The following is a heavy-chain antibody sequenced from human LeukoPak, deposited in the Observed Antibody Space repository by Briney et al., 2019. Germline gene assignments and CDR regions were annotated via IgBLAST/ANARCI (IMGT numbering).Heavy chain of an antibody. J-gene: IGHJ4*02. D-gene: IGHD3-10*01. V-gene: IGHV1-18*04. Sequence: ASVKVSCKASGYTFTSYGISWVRQAPGQGLEWMGWISAYNGNTNYAQKLQGRVTMTTDTSANTAYMELRSLRSDDTAVYYCARDWGYYGSGSYYVLGFWGQGTLVTVSS. CDR3: ARDWGYYGSGSYYVLGF. CDR2: ISAYNGNT. CDR1: GYTFTSYG.